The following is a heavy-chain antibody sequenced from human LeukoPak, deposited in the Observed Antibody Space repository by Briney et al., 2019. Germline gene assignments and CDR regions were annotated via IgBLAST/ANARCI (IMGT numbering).Heavy chain of an antibody. Sequence: GGSLRLSCAASGVTFSGYAMHWVRQAPGRGLEYVSAISSTGDSTYSADSVKGRFTISRDNSKNTLCLQMGSLRAEDMAVYYCARGGRYYGSGSYYNEPMDVWGKGTTVTVSS. CDR1: GVTFSGYA. CDR2: ISSTGDST. V-gene: IGHV3-64*02. D-gene: IGHD3-10*01. J-gene: IGHJ6*03. CDR3: ARGGRYYGSGSYYNEPMDV.